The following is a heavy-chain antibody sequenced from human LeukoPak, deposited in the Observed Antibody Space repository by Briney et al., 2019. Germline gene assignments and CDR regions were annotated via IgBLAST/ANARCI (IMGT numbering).Heavy chain of an antibody. CDR2: IYPGDSDT. J-gene: IGHJ4*02. CDR1: GYRFTNYW. CDR3: ATLESGSYYLFDY. Sequence: GDSLKISCKGSGYRFTNYWIGWVRQLPGKGLEWMGIIYPGDSDTRYSPSFQGQITISADKSISTAYLQWSSLKASDTAVYYCATLESGSYYLFDYWGQGTLVTVSS. V-gene: IGHV5-51*01. D-gene: IGHD1-26*01.